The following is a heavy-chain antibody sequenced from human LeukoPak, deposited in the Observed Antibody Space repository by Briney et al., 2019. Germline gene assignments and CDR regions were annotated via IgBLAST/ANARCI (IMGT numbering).Heavy chain of an antibody. Sequence: GGSLRLSCAASGFTFSSYEMNWVRQAPGKGLEWVSYISSSGSSIYYADSVKGRFTISRDNSKNSLYLQMNSLRAEDTAVYYCARSTCSGGSCYPHADAFDIWGQGTMVTVSS. CDR1: GFTFSSYE. V-gene: IGHV3-48*03. D-gene: IGHD2-15*01. CDR3: ARSTCSGGSCYPHADAFDI. CDR2: ISSSGSSI. J-gene: IGHJ3*02.